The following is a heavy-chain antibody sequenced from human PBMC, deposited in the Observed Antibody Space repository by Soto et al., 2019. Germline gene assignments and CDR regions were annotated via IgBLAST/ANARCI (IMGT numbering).Heavy chain of an antibody. CDR1: GGSISSGGYY. CDR2: IYYSGST. Sequence: QVQLQESGPGLVKPSQTLSLTCTVSGGSISSGGYYWSWIRQHPGKGLEWIGYIYYSGSTYYKPSLKRRGTISVDTSKNQSSLKLSSVTAADTAVYYCARDNFYYYGMDVWGQGTTVTVSS. CDR3: ARDNFYYYGMDV. V-gene: IGHV4-31*03. J-gene: IGHJ6*02.